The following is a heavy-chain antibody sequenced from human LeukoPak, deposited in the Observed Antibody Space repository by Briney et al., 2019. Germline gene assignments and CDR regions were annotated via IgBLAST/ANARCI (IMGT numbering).Heavy chain of an antibody. J-gene: IGHJ4*02. CDR2: ITGSGGST. D-gene: IGHD6-13*01. CDR1: GFTVNTYA. Sequence: PGRSLRLSCAASGFTVNTYAMSWVRQAPGKGLEWVSAITGSGGSTYYADSEKGLFTNTRDNSKKAQFLQMNSLRAEETAVYYCANRAGSSCYVYWGQGTLVTVSS. V-gene: IGHV3-23*01. CDR3: ANRAGSSCYVY.